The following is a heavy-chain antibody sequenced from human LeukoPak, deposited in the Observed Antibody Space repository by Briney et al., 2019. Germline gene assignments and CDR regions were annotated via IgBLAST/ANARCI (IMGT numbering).Heavy chain of an antibody. V-gene: IGHV4-4*07. CDR3: ARLRLYSSSTFEY. Sequence: SETLSLTCTVSGGSISTYDWTWIRQPAGKGLEWIGRIYSSGSTNSNPPLKSRVTMSVDTSKNQFSLKLTSVTAADTAVYYCARLRLYSSSTFEYWGQGAQVTVSP. J-gene: IGHJ4*02. D-gene: IGHD3-16*01. CDR1: GGSISTYD. CDR2: IYSSGST.